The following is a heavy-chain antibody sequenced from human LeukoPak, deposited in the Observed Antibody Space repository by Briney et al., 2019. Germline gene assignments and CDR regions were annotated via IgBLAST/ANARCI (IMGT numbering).Heavy chain of an antibody. V-gene: IGHV3-7*01. CDR2: IKQDGSEK. CDR1: GFTFSSYW. J-gene: IGHJ6*03. CDR3: ARSMVRGVIIYYYYYMDV. D-gene: IGHD3-10*01. Sequence: GGSLRLSCAASGFTFSSYWMSWVRQAPGKGLEWVANIKQDGSEKYYVDSVKGRFTISRDNAKNSLYLQMNSLRAEDTAVYYCARSMVRGVIIYYYYYMDVWGKGTTVTVSS.